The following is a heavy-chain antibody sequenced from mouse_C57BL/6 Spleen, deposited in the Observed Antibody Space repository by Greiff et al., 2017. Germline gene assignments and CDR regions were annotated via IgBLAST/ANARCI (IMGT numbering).Heavy chain of an antibody. Sequence: VQLQQPGAELVMPGASVKLSCKASGYTFTSYWMHWVKQRPGQGLEWIGEIDPSDSYTNYNQKFKGKSTLTVDKSSSTAYMQLSSLTSEDSAVYYCARSYYSNYYFDVWGTGTTVTVSS. V-gene: IGHV1-69*01. CDR3: ARSYYSNYYFDV. CDR2: IDPSDSYT. CDR1: GYTFTSYW. J-gene: IGHJ1*03. D-gene: IGHD2-5*01.